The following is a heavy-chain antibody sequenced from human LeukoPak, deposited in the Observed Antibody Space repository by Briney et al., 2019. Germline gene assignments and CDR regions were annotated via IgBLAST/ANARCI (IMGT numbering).Heavy chain of an antibody. CDR1: GGSISSGGYY. Sequence: SETLSLTSTVSGGSISSGGYYWSWIRQPPGKGLEWIGNIYYSGSTKYNPSLKSRVTISIDTSKNQFSLNLSSVTAADTAVYYCAREGASSSWDHYFDYWGQGTLVTVSS. CDR3: AREGASSSWDHYFDY. V-gene: IGHV4-61*08. CDR2: IYYSGST. D-gene: IGHD6-13*01. J-gene: IGHJ4*02.